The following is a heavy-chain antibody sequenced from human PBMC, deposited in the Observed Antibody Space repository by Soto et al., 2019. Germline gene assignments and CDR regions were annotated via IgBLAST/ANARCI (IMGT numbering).Heavy chain of an antibody. CDR2: IYYSGST. CDR1: GGSISSGGYY. J-gene: IGHJ4*02. Sequence: QVQLQESGPGPVKPSQTLSLTCTVSGGSISSGGYYWSWIRQHPGKGLEWIGYIYYSGSTYYNPPLKGRVTISVDSGNNQFSLRLSSVTTAATAEYYLASARAGGLIFYDWVQGTLVTVSS. V-gene: IGHV4-31*03. D-gene: IGHD3-3*01. CDR3: ASARAGGLIFYD.